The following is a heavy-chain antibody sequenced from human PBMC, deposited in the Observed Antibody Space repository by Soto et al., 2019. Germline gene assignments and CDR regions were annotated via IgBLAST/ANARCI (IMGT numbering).Heavy chain of an antibody. CDR3: ARVPGVQADYYYYYGMDV. V-gene: IGHV4-59*01. D-gene: IGHD6-6*01. J-gene: IGHJ6*02. CDR2: IYYSGST. Sequence: QVQLQESGPGLVKPSETLSLTCTVSGGSISSYYWSWIRQPPGKGLEWIGYIYYSGSTNYNPSLKSGVTISVDTSKNQFSLKLSSVTAADAAVYYCARVPGVQADYYYYYGMDVWGQGTTVTVSS. CDR1: GGSISSYY.